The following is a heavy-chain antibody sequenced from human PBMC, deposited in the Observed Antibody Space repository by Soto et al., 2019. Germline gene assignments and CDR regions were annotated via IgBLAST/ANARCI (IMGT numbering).Heavy chain of an antibody. V-gene: IGHV3-15*01. D-gene: IGHD2-15*01. Sequence: GGSLRLSCAASGFTFSNAWMSWVRQAPGKGLEWVGRIKSKTDGGTTDYAAPVKGRFTISRDDSKNTLYLQMNSLKTEDTAVYYCTTDCSGGSCYLAGQYWGQGTLVTVSS. CDR1: GFTFSNAW. CDR3: TTDCSGGSCYLAGQY. J-gene: IGHJ4*02. CDR2: IKSKTDGGTT.